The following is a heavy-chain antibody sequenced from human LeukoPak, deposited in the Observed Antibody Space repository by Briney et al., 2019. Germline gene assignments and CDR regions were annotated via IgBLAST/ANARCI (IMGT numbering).Heavy chain of an antibody. J-gene: IGHJ4*02. Sequence: PGGSLRLSCAASGFTVSSNYMSWVRQAPGKGLEWVSVIYSGGSTYYADSVKGRFTISRDNSKNPLYLKMNGLRAEDTAVYYCARGNSGARGYFDYWGRGPLVPVSS. D-gene: IGHD2-21*01. V-gene: IGHV3-66*01. CDR1: GFTVSSNY. CDR3: ARGNSGARGYFDY. CDR2: IYSGGST.